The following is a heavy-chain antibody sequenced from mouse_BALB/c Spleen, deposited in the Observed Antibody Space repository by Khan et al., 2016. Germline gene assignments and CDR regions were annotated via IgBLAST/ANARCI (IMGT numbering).Heavy chain of an antibody. CDR3: ARDYGSSYPRYYFDY. D-gene: IGHD1-1*01. Sequence: VQLQQSGPGLVKPSQSLSLTCTVTDYSITSDYAWNWIRQFPGNKLEWMGYISYSGSTSYNPSLKSRISITRDTSKNQFFLQLNSVTTEDTATYYCARDYGSSYPRYYFDYWGQGTTLTVSS. V-gene: IGHV3-2*02. CDR2: ISYSGST. CDR1: DYSITSDYA. J-gene: IGHJ2*01.